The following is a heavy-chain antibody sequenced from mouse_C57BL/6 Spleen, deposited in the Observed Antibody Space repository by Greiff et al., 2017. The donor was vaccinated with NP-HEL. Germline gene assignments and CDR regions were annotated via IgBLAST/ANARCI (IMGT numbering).Heavy chain of an antibody. J-gene: IGHJ2*01. D-gene: IGHD1-1*01. V-gene: IGHV1-64*01. Sequence: QVQLQQPGAELVKPGASVKLSCKASGYTFTSYWMHWVKQRPGQGLEWIGMIHPNSGSTNYNEKFKSKATLTVDKSSNTAYMQLSSLTSEDSAVYYCARWDTTVALDYWGQGTTLTVSS. CDR3: ARWDTTVALDY. CDR1: GYTFTSYW. CDR2: IHPNSGST.